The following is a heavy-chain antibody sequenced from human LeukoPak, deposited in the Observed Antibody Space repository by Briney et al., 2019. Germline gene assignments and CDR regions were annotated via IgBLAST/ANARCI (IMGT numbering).Heavy chain of an antibody. J-gene: IGHJ5*02. Sequence: ASVKVSCKASGYTFTTYYMHWVRQAPGQGLEWMGIINPSGGSTSYAQKFQGRVTLTRDMSTSTVYMELSSLRSEDTAVYYCARGSITIFGVVNYNWFDPWGQGTLVTVSS. V-gene: IGHV1-46*01. CDR2: INPSGGST. CDR1: GYTFTTYY. CDR3: ARGSITIFGVVNYNWFDP. D-gene: IGHD3-3*01.